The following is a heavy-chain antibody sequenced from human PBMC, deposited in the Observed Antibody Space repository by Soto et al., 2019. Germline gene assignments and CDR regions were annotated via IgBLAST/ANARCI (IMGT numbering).Heavy chain of an antibody. D-gene: IGHD2-2*01. CDR2: IYHSGST. J-gene: IGHJ6*03. CDR1: SGSISSSNW. CDR3: ARGQVVPATIRGHYYMDV. Sequence: PSETLSLTCAVFSGSISSSNWWSWVRQPPGKGLEWIGEIYHSGSTNYNPSLKSRVTISVDKSKNQFSLKLSSVTAADTAVYYCARGQVVPATIRGHYYMDVWGKGTMVSVS. V-gene: IGHV4-4*02.